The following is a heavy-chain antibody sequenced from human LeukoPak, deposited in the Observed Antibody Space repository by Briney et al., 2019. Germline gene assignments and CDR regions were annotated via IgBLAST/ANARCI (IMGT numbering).Heavy chain of an antibody. V-gene: IGHV6-1*01. J-gene: IGHJ3*02. CDR2: IKYRSKWYN. CDR1: GDSVSRKNVD. CDR3: ARGSEWAFDI. D-gene: IGHD2-8*01. Sequence: SQTLSLTCAISGDSVSRKNVDWDWIRQSPSGGLEWLGRIKYRSKWYNDYAVSLKRRITINPDTSRNQFSLLLNSVSPEDTAVYYCARGSEWAFDIWGQGTTVTVSS.